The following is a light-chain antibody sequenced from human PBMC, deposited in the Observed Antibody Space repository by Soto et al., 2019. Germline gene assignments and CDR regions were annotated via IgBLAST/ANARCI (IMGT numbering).Light chain of an antibody. CDR3: QHSSNWPFT. J-gene: IGKJ2*01. Sequence: EIVLTQSPATLAFSPGESATLLCRASQSVSSRLAWYRQKPGQAPRVLIYDASHRATGIPVRFIGSGSGTDFTLTISSLEPEDFAVYYCQHSSNWPFTCGQGTKLEI. CDR1: QSVSSR. CDR2: DAS. V-gene: IGKV3-11*01.